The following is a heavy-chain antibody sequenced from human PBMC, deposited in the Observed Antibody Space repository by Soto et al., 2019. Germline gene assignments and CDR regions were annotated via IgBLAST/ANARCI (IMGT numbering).Heavy chain of an antibody. J-gene: IGHJ6*03. CDR2: MNPNSGNT. D-gene: IGHD2-2*01. Sequence: ASVKVSCKASGYTFTSYDINWVRQATGQGLEWMGWMNPNSGNTGYAQKFQGRVTMTRNTSISTAYMELSSLRSEDTAVYYCARRDIVVVPAANHAGYYYYMDVWGKGTTVTVSS. V-gene: IGHV1-8*01. CDR3: ARRDIVVVPAANHAGYYYYMDV. CDR1: GYTFTSYD.